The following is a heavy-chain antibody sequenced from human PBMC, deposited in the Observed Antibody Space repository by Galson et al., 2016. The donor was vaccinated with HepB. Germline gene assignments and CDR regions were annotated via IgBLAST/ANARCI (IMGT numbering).Heavy chain of an antibody. J-gene: IGHJ6*02. D-gene: IGHD4-17*01. CDR1: GXXFSXXX. CDR3: ARSGATVNYYYYFYGMDV. CDR2: XSYDGNXK. Sequence: SLXXXCAASGXXFSXXXMHXXXQAXXKGLXXVAVXSYDGNXKYNADXVKGXFTISRXNSKKTLYLQMNSLRVEXXAVYYCARSGATVNYYYYFYGMDVWGQGXXVTX. V-gene: IGHV3-30*03.